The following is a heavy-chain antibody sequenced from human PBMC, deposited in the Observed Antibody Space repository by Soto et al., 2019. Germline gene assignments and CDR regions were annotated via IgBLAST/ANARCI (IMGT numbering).Heavy chain of an antibody. Sequence: SETLSLTCTVSGGSISSYYWSWIRQPPGKGLEWIGYIYYSGSTNYNPSLKSRVTISVDTSKNQFSLKLSSVTAADTAVYYCARQGLWSSSSWFDYWGQGTRVTVSS. CDR3: ARQGLWSSSSWFDY. V-gene: IGHV4-59*08. CDR1: GGSISSYY. CDR2: IYYSGST. D-gene: IGHD6-13*01. J-gene: IGHJ4*02.